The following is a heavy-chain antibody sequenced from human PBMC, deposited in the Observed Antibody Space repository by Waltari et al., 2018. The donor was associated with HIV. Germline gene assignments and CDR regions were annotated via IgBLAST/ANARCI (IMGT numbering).Heavy chain of an antibody. V-gene: IGHV1-46*01. D-gene: IGHD6-6*01. J-gene: IGHJ4*02. Sequence: QVQLVQSGAEVKKPGASVKGSCKASGYTFTTYYLHWVRQAPGQGLEWIGVINTMAGSSVYTRKFQGRVTMTRDTATTTVYMEVSSLTSEDTAVYYCARFSSPSLDYWGQGTLVTVSS. CDR2: INTMAGSS. CDR1: GYTFTTYY. CDR3: ARFSSPSLDY.